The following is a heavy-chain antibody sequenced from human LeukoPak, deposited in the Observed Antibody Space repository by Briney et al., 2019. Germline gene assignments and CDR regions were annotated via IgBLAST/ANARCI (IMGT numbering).Heavy chain of an antibody. V-gene: IGHV5-51*01. Sequence: GESLKISCKGPGYSFTSQWIGWVRQMSGKGLEWMGIIYPGDSDTRYSPSFQGQVTISVDKSISTAYPQWSSLKASNSAMYYCTRRGRYYDSSGSASYMYNWFDPWGQGTLVTVSS. CDR3: TRRGRYYDSSGSASYMYNWFDP. D-gene: IGHD3-22*01. CDR1: GYSFTSQW. J-gene: IGHJ5*02. CDR2: IYPGDSDT.